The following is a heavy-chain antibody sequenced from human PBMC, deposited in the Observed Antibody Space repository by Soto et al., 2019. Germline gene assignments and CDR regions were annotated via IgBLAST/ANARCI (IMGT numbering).Heavy chain of an antibody. J-gene: IGHJ6*03. V-gene: IGHV3-33*01. CDR3: ARDWQLVLWAKKYYYYYYMDV. D-gene: IGHD6-13*01. CDR1: GFTFSSYG. CDR2: IWYDGSNK. Sequence: GGSLRLSCAASGFTFSSYGMHWVRQAPGKGLEWVAVIWYDGSNKYYADSVKGRFTISRDNSKNTLYLQMNSLRAEDTAVYYCARDWQLVLWAKKYYYYYYMDVWGKGTTVTVSS.